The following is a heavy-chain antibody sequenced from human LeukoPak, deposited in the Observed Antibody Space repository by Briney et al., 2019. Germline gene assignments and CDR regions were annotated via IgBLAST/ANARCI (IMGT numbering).Heavy chain of an antibody. D-gene: IGHD4-17*01. CDR3: ARDKAGXXXDSRD. CDR2: ISSSNSYI. Sequence: GGSLRLSCAASGFTFSSYSMNWVRQAPGKGLEWVSYISSSNSYIYYADSVKGRFTVSRDNAKNSVYLQMNSLRAEDTAVYYCARDKAGXXXDSRDWGQGTLVTVSS. CDR1: GFTFSSYS. V-gene: IGHV3-21*05. J-gene: IGHJ4*02.